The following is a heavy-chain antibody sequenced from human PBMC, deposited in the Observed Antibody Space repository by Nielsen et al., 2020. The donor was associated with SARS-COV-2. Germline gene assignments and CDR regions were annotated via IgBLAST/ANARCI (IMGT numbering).Heavy chain of an antibody. Sequence: GESLKISCAASGFTFDDYGMSWVRQAPGKGLEWVANIKQDGSEKHYVDSVKGRFTISRDNAKNSLYLQMNSLRDEDTAVYYCARERSVQWFGDPEGYMDVWGKGTTVTVSS. CDR3: ARERSVQWFGDPEGYMDV. D-gene: IGHD3-10*01. CDR1: GFTFDDYG. J-gene: IGHJ6*03. V-gene: IGHV3-7*01. CDR2: IKQDGSEK.